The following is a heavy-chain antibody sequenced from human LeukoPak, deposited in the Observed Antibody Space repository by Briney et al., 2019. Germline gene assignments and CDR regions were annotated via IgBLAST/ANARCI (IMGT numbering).Heavy chain of an antibody. CDR3: ARHVSGGPFDI. J-gene: IGHJ3*02. V-gene: IGHV5-51*01. CDR1: GYSFTSYC. D-gene: IGHD3-10*01. CDR2: IYTGDSDT. Sequence: GESLKISCKCPGYSFTSYCIGWVRQMPGKGLEWMGIIYTGDSDTRYSPSFQDQVTISADKSISTAYLQWSSLKASDNAMYYCARHVSGGPFDIWGKGTMVTVSS.